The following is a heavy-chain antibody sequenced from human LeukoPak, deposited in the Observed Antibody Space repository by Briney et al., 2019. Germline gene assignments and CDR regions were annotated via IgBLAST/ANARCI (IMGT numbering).Heavy chain of an antibody. J-gene: IGHJ4*02. CDR1: GYSFTSYA. D-gene: IGHD6-13*01. V-gene: IGHV1-18*01. Sequence: ASVKVSCKASGYSFTSYAITWVRQAPGQGLEWMGWISGSNGNTNYAQKFQGRVTMTTDTSTSTAYMELRSLRSDDTAVYYCARDAPAAGTTYPFDYWGQGTLVTVSS. CDR2: ISGSNGNT. CDR3: ARDAPAAGTTYPFDY.